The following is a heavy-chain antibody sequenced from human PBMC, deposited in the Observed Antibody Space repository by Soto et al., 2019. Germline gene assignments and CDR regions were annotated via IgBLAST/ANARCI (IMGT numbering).Heavy chain of an antibody. J-gene: IGHJ4*02. Sequence: PGGSLRLSRAASGFTFSDYYMSWIRQAPGKGLEWFSYISSSGSTIYYADSVKGRFTISRDNATNSLYLQMNSLRAEDTAVYYCAKDTGSGLAPYLYYWGQGTLVTVSS. CDR3: AKDTGSGLAPYLYY. D-gene: IGHD3-10*01. CDR2: ISSSGSTI. V-gene: IGHV3-11*01. CDR1: GFTFSDYY.